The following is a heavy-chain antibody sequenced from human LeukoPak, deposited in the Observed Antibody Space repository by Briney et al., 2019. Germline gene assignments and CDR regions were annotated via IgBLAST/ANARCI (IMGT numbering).Heavy chain of an antibody. CDR2: ISSSSYI. Sequence: PGGSLRLSCAASGFTFSSYSMNWVRQAPGKGLEWVSSISSSSYIYYADSVKGRFTISRDNAKNSLYLQMNSLRAEDTAVYYCARDSYYYDSSGYYHYFDYWGQGTLVTVSS. D-gene: IGHD3-22*01. V-gene: IGHV3-21*01. J-gene: IGHJ4*02. CDR1: GFTFSSYS. CDR3: ARDSYYYDSSGYYHYFDY.